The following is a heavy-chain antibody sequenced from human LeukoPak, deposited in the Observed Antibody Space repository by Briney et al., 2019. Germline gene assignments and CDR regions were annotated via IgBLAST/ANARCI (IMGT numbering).Heavy chain of an antibody. CDR2: ISSSSSYI. D-gene: IGHD3-10*01. CDR1: GFTFSSYS. J-gene: IGHJ4*02. CDR3: ARVRITMVRGVIGDRIDVDY. V-gene: IGHV3-21*01. Sequence: GGPLRLSCAASGFTFSSYSMNWVRQAPGKGLEWVSSISSSSSYIYYADSVKGRFTISRDNAKSSLYLQMNSLRAEDTAVYYCARVRITMVRGVIGDRIDVDYWGQGTLVTVSS.